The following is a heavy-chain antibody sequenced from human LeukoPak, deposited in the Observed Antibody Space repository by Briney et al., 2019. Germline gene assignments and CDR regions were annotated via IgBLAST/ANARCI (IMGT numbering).Heavy chain of an antibody. Sequence: SETLSLTCTVSGGSISSYYWSWIRQPPGEGLERIGYIYYSGSTNYNPSLKSRVTISVDTSKNQFSLKLSSVTAADTAVYYCAAVREDPGGGNWFDPWGQGTLVTVSS. CDR3: AAVREDPGGGNWFDP. CDR1: GGSISSYY. D-gene: IGHD1-26*01. J-gene: IGHJ5*02. CDR2: IYYSGST. V-gene: IGHV4-59*01.